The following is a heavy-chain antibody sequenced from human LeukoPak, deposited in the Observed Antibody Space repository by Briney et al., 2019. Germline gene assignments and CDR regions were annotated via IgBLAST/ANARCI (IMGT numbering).Heavy chain of an antibody. V-gene: IGHV3-53*01. J-gene: IGHJ5*02. CDR1: GFTVSSNY. CDR3: ARGSAASGFDP. Sequence: GGSLRLSCAASGFTVSSNYMSWVRQAPGKGLEWVSVIYSGGSTYYADSVKGRFTISRDNSKNTLSLQMNSLRAEDTAVYYCARGSAASGFDPWGQGTLVIVSS. CDR2: IYSGGST. D-gene: IGHD6-13*01.